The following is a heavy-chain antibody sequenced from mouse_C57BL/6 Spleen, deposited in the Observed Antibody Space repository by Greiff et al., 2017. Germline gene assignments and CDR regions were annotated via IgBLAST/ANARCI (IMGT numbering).Heavy chain of an antibody. Sequence: EVQRVESGGGLVQPGGSLKLSCAASGFTFSDYYMYWVRQTPEKRLEWVAYISNGGGTTYYPDTVKGRFTISRDTAKNTLYLQMSRRKSEDTAMYYCSRLITTVVATNFDVWGTGTTVTVSS. D-gene: IGHD1-1*01. CDR1: GFTFSDYY. V-gene: IGHV5-12*01. CDR3: SRLITTVVATNFDV. CDR2: ISNGGGTT. J-gene: IGHJ1*03.